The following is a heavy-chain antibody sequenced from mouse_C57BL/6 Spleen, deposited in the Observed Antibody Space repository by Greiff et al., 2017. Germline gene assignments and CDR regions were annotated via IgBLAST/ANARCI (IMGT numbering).Heavy chain of an antibody. CDR3: ARGGNDYDYAMDY. CDR2: IYPGSGST. J-gene: IGHJ4*01. V-gene: IGHV1-55*01. CDR1: GYTFTSYG. D-gene: IGHD2-4*01. Sequence: QVQLQQPGAELVKPGASVKMSCKASGYTFTSYGITWVKQRPGQGLEWIGDIYPGSGSTNYNEKFKSKATLTVDTSSSTAYMQLSSLTSEDSAVYYCARGGNDYDYAMDYWGQGTSVTVSS.